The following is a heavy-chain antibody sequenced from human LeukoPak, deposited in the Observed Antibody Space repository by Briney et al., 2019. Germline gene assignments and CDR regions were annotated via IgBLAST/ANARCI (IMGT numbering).Heavy chain of an antibody. CDR2: INSDGSST. Sequence: GGSLRLSCAASGFTFSSYAMSWVRQAPGKGLVWVSRINSDGSSTSYADSVKGRFTISRDNAKNTLYLQMNSLRAEDTAVYYCAREGYYYDSSGYGSWGQGTLVTVSS. V-gene: IGHV3-74*01. D-gene: IGHD3-22*01. J-gene: IGHJ5*02. CDR1: GFTFSSYA. CDR3: AREGYYYDSSGYGS.